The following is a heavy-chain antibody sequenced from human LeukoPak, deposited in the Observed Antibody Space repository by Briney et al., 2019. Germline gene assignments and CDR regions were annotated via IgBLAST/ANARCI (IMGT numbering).Heavy chain of an antibody. CDR3: ARGYRWLQLSIRCPFDY. Sequence: GGPLRLSCAASGFTFSDYYMSWIRQAPGKGLEWVSYISSSGSTIYYAESVKGRFTISRDNAKNSLYLHMNSLRAEDTAVYYCARGYRWLQLSIRCPFDYWGQGTLVTVSS. D-gene: IGHD5-24*01. CDR2: ISSSGSTI. J-gene: IGHJ4*02. CDR1: GFTFSDYY. V-gene: IGHV3-11*01.